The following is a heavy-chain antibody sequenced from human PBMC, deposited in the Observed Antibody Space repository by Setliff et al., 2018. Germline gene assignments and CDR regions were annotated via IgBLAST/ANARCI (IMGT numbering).Heavy chain of an antibody. CDR1: GGSISNSTFY. V-gene: IGHV4-39*07. D-gene: IGHD5-12*01. J-gene: IGHJ2*01. CDR2: INYYGSIFDDGTTYST. Sequence: SETLSLTCTVSGGSISNSTFYWGWIRQPPGRGLEWIGSINYYGSIFDDGTTYSTYYNPSLKSRATISIDTSKSQFSLKLSSMTAADTALYYCARNPDFLQYSFDLWGRGTLVTVSS. CDR3: ARNPDFLQYSFDL.